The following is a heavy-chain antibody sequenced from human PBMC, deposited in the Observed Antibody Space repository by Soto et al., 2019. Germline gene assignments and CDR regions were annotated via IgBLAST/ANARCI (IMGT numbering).Heavy chain of an antibody. CDR1: GGSISSYY. CDR2: IYYSGST. J-gene: IGHJ4*02. V-gene: IGHV4-59*01. D-gene: IGHD4-17*01. CDR3: ARVRGNTVTTSYYFDY. Sequence: SETLSLTCTVSGGSISSYYWSWIRQPPGKGLEWIGYIYYSGSTNYNPSLKSRVTISVDTSKNQFSLKLSSVTAADTAVYYCARVRGNTVTTSYYFDYWGQGTLVTVSS.